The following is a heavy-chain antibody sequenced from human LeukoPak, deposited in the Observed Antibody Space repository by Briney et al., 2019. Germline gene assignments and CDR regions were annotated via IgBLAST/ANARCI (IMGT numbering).Heavy chain of an antibody. CDR1: GFSFSSYS. CDR3: ARESAYYYDL. V-gene: IGHV3-48*01. Sequence: GGSLRLSCAASGFSFSSYSMNWVRQAPGKGLEWVSYISRSSSTIYYADSVKGRFTISRDNAKNSLYLQMNSLRAEDTAVYYCARESAYYYDLWGQGTLVTVSS. J-gene: IGHJ4*02. CDR2: ISRSSSTI. D-gene: IGHD3-3*01.